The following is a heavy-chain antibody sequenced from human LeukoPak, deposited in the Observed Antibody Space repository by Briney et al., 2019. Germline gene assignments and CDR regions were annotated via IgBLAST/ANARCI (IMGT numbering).Heavy chain of an antibody. J-gene: IGHJ4*02. CDR3: ARDRRNYYGSGSQNRALGY. CDR1: GFTFSSYS. Sequence: GGSLRLSCAASGFTFSSYSMNWVRQAPGKGLEWVSSISSSSSYIYYADSVKGRFTISRDNAKNSLYLQMNSLRAEDTAVYYCARDRRNYYGSGSQNRALGYWGQGTLVTVSS. D-gene: IGHD3-10*01. CDR2: ISSSSSYI. V-gene: IGHV3-21*01.